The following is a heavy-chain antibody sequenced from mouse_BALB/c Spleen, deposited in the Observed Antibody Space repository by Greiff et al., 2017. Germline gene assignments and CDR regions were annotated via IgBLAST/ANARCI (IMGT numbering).Heavy chain of an antibody. D-gene: IGHD1-1*01. V-gene: IGHV1-14*01. CDR2: INPYNDGT. Sequence: EVQLQQSGPELVKPGASVKMSCKASGYTFTSYVMHWVKQKPGQGLEWIGYINPYNDGTKYNEKFKGKATLTSDKSSSTAYMELSSLTSEDSAVYYCARETTVVARDAMDYWGQGTSVTVSS. J-gene: IGHJ4*01. CDR1: GYTFTSYV. CDR3: ARETTVVARDAMDY.